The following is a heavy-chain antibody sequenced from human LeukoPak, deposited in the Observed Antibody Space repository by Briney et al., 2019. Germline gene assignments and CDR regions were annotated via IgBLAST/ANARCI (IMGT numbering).Heavy chain of an antibody. CDR2: INPSGGST. Sequence: GASVKVSCKASGYTFTSYYMHWVRQAPGQGLEWMGIINPSGGSTSYAQKFQGRVTMTRDTSTSTVYMELSSLRSEDTAVYYCARGLTVTTLDYYYYGMDVWGQGTTVTVSS. CDR3: ARGLTVTTLDYYYYGMDV. D-gene: IGHD4-17*01. V-gene: IGHV1-46*01. J-gene: IGHJ6*02. CDR1: GYTFTSYY.